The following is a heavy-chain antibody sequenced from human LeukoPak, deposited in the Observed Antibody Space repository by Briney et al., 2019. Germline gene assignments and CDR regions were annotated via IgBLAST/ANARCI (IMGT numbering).Heavy chain of an antibody. Sequence: SGTLSLTCTVSGGSISSSTYYWGWIRQPPGKGLEWIGSIYYGGSTYYNPSLKSRVTISVDTSKNQFSLKLSSVTAADTAVYYCAREGYSYGNYYYYYMDVWGKGTTVTISS. D-gene: IGHD5-18*01. J-gene: IGHJ6*03. CDR2: IYYGGST. V-gene: IGHV4-39*07. CDR1: GGSISSSTYY. CDR3: AREGYSYGNYYYYYMDV.